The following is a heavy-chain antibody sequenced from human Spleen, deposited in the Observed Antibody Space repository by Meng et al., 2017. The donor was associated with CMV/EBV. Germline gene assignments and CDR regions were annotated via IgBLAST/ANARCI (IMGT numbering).Heavy chain of an antibody. Sequence: ASVKVSCKASGYTFTGYYILWVRQAPGQGLEWMGWINPNSGDTNYAQKFQGRVTMTRDTSISTAYMELTRLRSDDTAVYFCARDYGRIVGATIYYFDYWGQGTLVTVSS. J-gene: IGHJ4*02. D-gene: IGHD1-26*01. V-gene: IGHV1-2*02. CDR3: ARDYGRIVGATIYYFDY. CDR1: GYTFTGYY. CDR2: INPNSGDT.